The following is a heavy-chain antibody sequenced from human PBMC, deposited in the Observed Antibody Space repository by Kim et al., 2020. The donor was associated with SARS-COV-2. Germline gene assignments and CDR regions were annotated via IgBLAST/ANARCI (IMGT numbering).Heavy chain of an antibody. CDR1: GFTVSSNY. D-gene: IGHD5-18*01. CDR2: IYSGGST. CDR3: AREGYSYGSPAMD. V-gene: IGHV3-53*01. J-gene: IGHJ4*02. Sequence: LSLTCAASGFTVSSNYMSWVRQAPGKGLEWVSVIYSGGSTYYADSVKGRFTISRDNSKNTLYLQMNSLRAEDTAVYYCAREGYSYGSPAMDWGQGTLVTVSS.